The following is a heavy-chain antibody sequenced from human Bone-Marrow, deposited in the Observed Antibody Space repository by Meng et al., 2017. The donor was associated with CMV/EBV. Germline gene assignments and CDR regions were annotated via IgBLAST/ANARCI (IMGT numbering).Heavy chain of an antibody. D-gene: IGHD3-10*01. CDR3: AKDLRVRGVNWGWFDP. Sequence: GESLKISCAASGFTVSSNYMSWVRQAPGKGLEWVSAISGSGGSTYYADSVKGRFTISRDNSKNTLYLQMNSLRAEDTAVYYCAKDLRVRGVNWGWFDPWGQGTLVTVSS. CDR2: ISGSGGST. CDR1: GFTVSSNY. J-gene: IGHJ5*02. V-gene: IGHV3-23*01.